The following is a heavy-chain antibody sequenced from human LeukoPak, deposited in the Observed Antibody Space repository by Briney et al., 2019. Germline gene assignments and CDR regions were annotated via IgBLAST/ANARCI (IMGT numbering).Heavy chain of an antibody. CDR2: FYIDGST. Sequence: GGSLRLSCAASGFTVRSNYMSWVRQAPGKGLEWVSLFYIDGSTYYADSVEGRFTLSRDNSKDTLYLQMNSLRAEDTAVYYCARDPGGDYDYWGQGTLVTVSS. CDR3: ARDPGGDYDY. D-gene: IGHD4-17*01. J-gene: IGHJ4*02. V-gene: IGHV3-66*01. CDR1: GFTVRSNY.